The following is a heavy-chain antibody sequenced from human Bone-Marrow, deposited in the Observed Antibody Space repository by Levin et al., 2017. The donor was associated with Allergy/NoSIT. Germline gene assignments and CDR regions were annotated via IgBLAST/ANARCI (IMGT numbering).Heavy chain of an antibody. Sequence: GGSLRLSCEAAGFTFSNYGIHWVRQAPGKGLEWVAVISYDGSVTYYADSVKGRFTISRDNSKHSLYLQMHSLRAEDTAVYYCAKVLSGYDLNYYYDMDVWGQGTSVTVSS. CDR2: ISYDGSVT. D-gene: IGHD5-12*01. J-gene: IGHJ6*02. V-gene: IGHV3-30*18. CDR3: AKVLSGYDLNYYYDMDV. CDR1: GFTFSNYG.